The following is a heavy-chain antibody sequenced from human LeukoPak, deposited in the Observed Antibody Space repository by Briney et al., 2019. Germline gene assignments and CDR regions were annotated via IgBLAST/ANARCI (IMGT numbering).Heavy chain of an antibody. Sequence: GGSLRLSCAASGFTFSTYAMHWVRQAPGKGLEWVAVISYDGSSKYYADSVKGRFTISRDNSKNTLYLQMNSLRAEDAAVYYCARARSSYGYGDAFDIWGQGTMVTVSS. J-gene: IGHJ3*02. D-gene: IGHD5-18*01. V-gene: IGHV3-30*04. CDR1: GFTFSTYA. CDR3: ARARSSYGYGDAFDI. CDR2: ISYDGSSK.